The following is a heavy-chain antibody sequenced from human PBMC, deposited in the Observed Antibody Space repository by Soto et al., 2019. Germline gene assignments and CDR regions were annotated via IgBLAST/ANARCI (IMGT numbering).Heavy chain of an antibody. V-gene: IGHV1-69*13. Sequence: SVKVSCKASGGTFSSYAISWVRQAPGQGLEWMGGIIPIFGTANYAQKFQGRVTITADESTSIAYMALSSLRSEDTGVYYCARAVRFLGPRLGWLLGVDYCGHGTLVTVSP. J-gene: IGHJ4*01. D-gene: IGHD2-15*01. CDR1: GGTFSSYA. CDR2: IIPIFGTA. CDR3: ARAVRFLGPRLGWLLGVDY.